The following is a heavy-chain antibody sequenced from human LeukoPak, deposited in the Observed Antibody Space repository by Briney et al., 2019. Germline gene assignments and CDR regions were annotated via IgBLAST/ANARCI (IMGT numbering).Heavy chain of an antibody. V-gene: IGHV4-59*08. J-gene: IGHJ6*03. CDR3: ANGISSGHYYYYYYMDV. Sequence: SGTLSLTCTVSGGSISSYSWSWIRQPPGKGLEWIGNIYYNGSTNYIPSLKSRVTISVDTSRHYFSLKLSSASATDTAVYYCANGISSGHYYYYYYMDVWGKGTTVTVSS. CDR2: IYYNGST. CDR1: GGSISSYS. D-gene: IGHD6-25*01.